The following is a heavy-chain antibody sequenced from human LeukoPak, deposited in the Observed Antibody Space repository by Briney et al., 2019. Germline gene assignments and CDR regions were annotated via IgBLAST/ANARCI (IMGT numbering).Heavy chain of an antibody. CDR2: IYHSGST. CDR3: ARARWFPPHERVRGAMGY. J-gene: IGHJ4*02. CDR1: GGSISSGGYY. D-gene: IGHD3-10*01. V-gene: IGHV4-30-2*01. Sequence: TPSQTLSLTCTVSGGSISSGGYYWSWIRQPPGKGLEWIGYIYHSGSTYYNPSLKSRVTISVDRSKNQFSLKLSSVTAADTAVYYCARARWFPPHERVRGAMGYWGQGTLVTVSS.